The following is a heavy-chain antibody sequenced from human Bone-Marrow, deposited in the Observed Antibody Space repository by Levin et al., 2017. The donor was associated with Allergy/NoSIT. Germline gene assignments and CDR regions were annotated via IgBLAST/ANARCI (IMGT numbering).Heavy chain of an antibody. V-gene: IGHV3-23*01. D-gene: IGHD3-10*01. CDR2: ISGSGDST. CDR1: GFTFSNYA. CDR3: AKDRDFYGSGSLGN. Sequence: GESLNISCAASGFTFSNYAMSWVRQAPGKGLEWVSGISGSGDSTYDGDSVKGRFTISRDNSKNTLYLQMNSLRAEDTAVYYCAKDRDFYGSGSLGNWGQGTLVTVSS. J-gene: IGHJ4*02.